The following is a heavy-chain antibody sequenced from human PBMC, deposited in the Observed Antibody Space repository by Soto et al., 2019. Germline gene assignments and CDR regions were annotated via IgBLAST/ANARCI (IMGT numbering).Heavy chain of an antibody. CDR1: GYTFTSYH. CDR2: ISAYNGNT. J-gene: IGHJ4*02. CDR3: ARDSPPPRE. V-gene: IGHV1-18*01. Sequence: QVQLVQSGAEVKKPGASVKVSCKASGYTFTSYHITWVRQATGQGLEWMGWISAYNGNTNYAQKLQVTVTMTTDTSTSTAYMVLRSMRSDGTAVHYRARDSPPPREWGQGPLVHVSS.